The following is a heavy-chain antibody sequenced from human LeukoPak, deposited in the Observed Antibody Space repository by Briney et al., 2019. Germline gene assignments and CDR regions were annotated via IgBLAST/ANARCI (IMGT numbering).Heavy chain of an antibody. J-gene: IGHJ6*03. V-gene: IGHV1-46*01. CDR2: INPSGGST. CDR3: ARDPTTYYGGPHTYYYMDV. Sequence: GASVKVSCKPSGYTFTDYYIHWVRQAPGQGLEWMGIINPSGGSTSYAQKFQGRVTMTRDTSTSTVYMELSSLRSDDTAVYYCARDPTTYYGGPHTYYYMDVWGKGTTVTVSS. D-gene: IGHD3-10*01. CDR1: GYTFTDYY.